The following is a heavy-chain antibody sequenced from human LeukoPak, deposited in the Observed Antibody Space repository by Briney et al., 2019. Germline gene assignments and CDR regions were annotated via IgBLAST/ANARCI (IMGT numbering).Heavy chain of an antibody. Sequence: ASVKVSCKASGHTFTSYGISWVRQAPGQGLEWMGWISAYIGNTNYAQKLQGRVTMTTDTSTSTAYMELRSLRSDDTAVYYCARDMGVVVPAAIYGYYYYYMDVWGKGTTVTVSS. CDR2: ISAYIGNT. D-gene: IGHD2-2*02. V-gene: IGHV1-18*01. CDR3: ARDMGVVVPAAIYGYYYYYMDV. J-gene: IGHJ6*03. CDR1: GHTFTSYG.